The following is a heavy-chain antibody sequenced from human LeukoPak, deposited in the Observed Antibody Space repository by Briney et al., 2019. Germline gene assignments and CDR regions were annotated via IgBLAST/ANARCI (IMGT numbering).Heavy chain of an antibody. CDR3: ARLDYSNYYYYYGMDV. Sequence: KPSETLSLTCTVSGGSISSYSWNWIRQPPWNGLEWIGRIYGGNTNYNPSLMSRVTISFDTSKNQFSLKVSSVTAADTAVYYCARLDYSNYYYYYGMDVWGQGTTVTVSS. D-gene: IGHD4-11*01. V-gene: IGHV4-59*08. CDR2: IYGGNT. CDR1: GGSISSYS. J-gene: IGHJ6*02.